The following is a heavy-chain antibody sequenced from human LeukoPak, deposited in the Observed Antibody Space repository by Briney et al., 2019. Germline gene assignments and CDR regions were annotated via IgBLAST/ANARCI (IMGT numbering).Heavy chain of an antibody. Sequence: PGGSLRLSCAASGFTFGSYAMSWVRQAPGKGLEWASAISGSGGSTYYADSVKGRFTISRDNSKNTLYLQMNSLRAEDTAVYYCATAPPKTYYYGWGSPGFDYWGQGTLVTVSS. V-gene: IGHV3-23*01. CDR2: ISGSGGST. D-gene: IGHD3-10*01. CDR3: ATAPPKTYYYGWGSPGFDY. CDR1: GFTFGSYA. J-gene: IGHJ4*02.